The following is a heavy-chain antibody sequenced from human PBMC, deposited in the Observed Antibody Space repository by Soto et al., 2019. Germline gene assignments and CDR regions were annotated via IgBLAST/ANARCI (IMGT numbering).Heavy chain of an antibody. J-gene: IGHJ4*02. CDR2: INHFGAT. V-gene: IGHV4-34*02. CDR1: GGSLSDYN. Sequence: QVQLQQWGAGLLKPSETLSLTCAVFGGSLSDYNWNWIRQSPGKGPEFIGEINHFGATNHNPSLKSRSTMSVDTSKSQFSLKLSSVTAADTAVYYCATNTVFKYEYWGQGALVTVSS. CDR3: ATNTVFKYEY. D-gene: IGHD3-10*01.